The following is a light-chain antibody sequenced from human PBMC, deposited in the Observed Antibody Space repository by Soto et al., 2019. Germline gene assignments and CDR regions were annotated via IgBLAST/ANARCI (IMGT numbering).Light chain of an antibody. V-gene: IGLV2-23*02. J-gene: IGLJ2*01. CDR2: EVT. CDR1: SSDVGSYDL. CDR3: CSYANSTTLL. Sequence: QSVLTQPASVSGSPGQSITISCTGTSSDVGSYDLVSWYQQHPGTAPKLIIYEVTKRPSGVSNRFSGSKSGNKASLTISGLQAEDDSDYYCCSYANSTTLLFGGGTKLTVL.